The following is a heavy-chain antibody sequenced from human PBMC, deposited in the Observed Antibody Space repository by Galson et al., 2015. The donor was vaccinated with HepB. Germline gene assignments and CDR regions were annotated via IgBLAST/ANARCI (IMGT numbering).Heavy chain of an antibody. CDR3: ARALAVVDAFDI. V-gene: IGHV3-30*04. CDR2: ISYDGSNK. CDR1: GFTFSSYA. D-gene: IGHD4-23*01. J-gene: IGHJ3*02. Sequence: SLRLSCAASGFTFSSYAMHWVRQAPGKGLEWVAVISYDGSNKYYADSVKGRFTISRDNSKNTLYLQMNSLRAEDTAVYYCARALAVVDAFDIWGQGTMVTVSS.